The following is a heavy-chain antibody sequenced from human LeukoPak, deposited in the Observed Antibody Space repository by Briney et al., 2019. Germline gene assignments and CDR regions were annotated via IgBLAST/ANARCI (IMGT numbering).Heavy chain of an antibody. V-gene: IGHV3-7*01. CDR2: MNQDGSEK. D-gene: IGHD3-22*01. J-gene: IGHJ4*02. Sequence: GGSLRLSCAASGFTFSNYWMTWVRQAPGKGLEWVANMNQDGSEKYYVDSMKGRFTISRDNAKNTVYLQMNSLRVEDTAVYYCARRVGSSESSYYFDYWGQGTLVTVSS. CDR3: ARRVGSSESSYYFDY. CDR1: GFTFSNYW.